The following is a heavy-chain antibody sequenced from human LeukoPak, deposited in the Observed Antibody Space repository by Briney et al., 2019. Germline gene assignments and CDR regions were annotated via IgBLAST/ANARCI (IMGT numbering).Heavy chain of an antibody. CDR1: GFTFSSYG. J-gene: IGHJ4*02. Sequence: GRSLRLSCAASGFTFSSYGMHWVRQAPGKGLEWVAVISYDGSNKYYADSVKGRFTISRDNSKNTLYLQMNSLRAEDTAVYYCATNTAMDYYFDYWGQGTLVTVS. V-gene: IGHV3-30*03. CDR3: ATNTAMDYYFDY. D-gene: IGHD5-18*01. CDR2: ISYDGSNK.